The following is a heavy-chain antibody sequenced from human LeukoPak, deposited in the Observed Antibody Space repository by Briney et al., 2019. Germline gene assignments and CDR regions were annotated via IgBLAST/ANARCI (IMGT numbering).Heavy chain of an antibody. CDR1: GFTFSSYS. Sequence: PGGSLRLSCAASGFTFSSYSMNWVRQAPGKGLEWLSYISRSGGNTDYADSVKGRLSISRDNAKNSVYLQINSLRDEDTAVYYCARRTPYEGMDVWGQGTTVTVSS. J-gene: IGHJ6*02. V-gene: IGHV3-48*02. CDR2: ISRSGGNT. CDR3: ARRTPYEGMDV. D-gene: IGHD4-23*01.